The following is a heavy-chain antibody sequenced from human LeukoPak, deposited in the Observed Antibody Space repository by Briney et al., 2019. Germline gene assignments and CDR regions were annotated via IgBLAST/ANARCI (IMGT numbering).Heavy chain of an antibody. J-gene: IGHJ5*02. CDR2: INHSGST. CDR3: ARLRITMVRGVTPFDP. D-gene: IGHD3-10*01. Sequence: PSETLSLTCAVYGGSFSGYYRSWIRQPPGKGLEWIGEINHSGSTNYNPSLKSRVTISVDTSKNQFSLKLSSVTAADTAVYYCARLRITMVRGVTPFDPWGQGTLVTVSS. V-gene: IGHV4-34*01. CDR1: GGSFSGYY.